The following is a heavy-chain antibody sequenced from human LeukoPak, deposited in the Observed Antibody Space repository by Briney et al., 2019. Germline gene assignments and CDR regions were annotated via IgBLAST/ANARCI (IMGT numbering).Heavy chain of an antibody. D-gene: IGHD3-22*01. CDR3: TRDGEAYFDGGAFHTSYDY. CDR2: ISSSSAYI. J-gene: IGHJ4*02. CDR1: GFTFRSYS. V-gene: IGHV3-21*01. Sequence: PGGSLRLSCAASGFTFRSYSMNWVRQAPGKGLEWVSSISSSSAYIYYADSVEGRFTISRDNAKNSLYLQMNSLRAEDTAVYYCTRDGEAYFDGGAFHTSYDYWGQGTLVTVSS.